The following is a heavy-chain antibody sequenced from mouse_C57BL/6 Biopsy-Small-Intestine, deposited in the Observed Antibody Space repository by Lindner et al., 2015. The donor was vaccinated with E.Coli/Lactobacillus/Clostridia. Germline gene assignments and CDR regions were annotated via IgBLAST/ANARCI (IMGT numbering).Heavy chain of an antibody. CDR1: GFTFSDYG. CDR3: ARDCYYFDY. CDR2: ISSASNTI. J-gene: IGHJ2*01. Sequence: VQLQESGGGLVKPGGSLKLSCAASGFTFSDYGMHWVRQAPEKGLEWVAFISSASNTIYYADTVKGRFAISRDNAKNTLFLQMTSLRSEDTAMYFCARDCYYFDYWGQGTTLTVSS. V-gene: IGHV5-17*01.